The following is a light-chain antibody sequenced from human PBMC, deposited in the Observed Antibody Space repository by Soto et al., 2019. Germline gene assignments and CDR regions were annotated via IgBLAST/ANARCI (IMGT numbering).Light chain of an antibody. CDR3: QQFHTYPWT. CDR1: QGITNY. Sequence: DVQLTQSPSFLSASVGDRVTITCRASQGITNYLAWYQQKPGKAPKPLIYTASTLQSGVPSRFSGSGAGAESTLTITGLQPEDFATYFCQQFHTYPWTFGQGTKVEI. V-gene: IGKV1-9*01. J-gene: IGKJ1*01. CDR2: TAS.